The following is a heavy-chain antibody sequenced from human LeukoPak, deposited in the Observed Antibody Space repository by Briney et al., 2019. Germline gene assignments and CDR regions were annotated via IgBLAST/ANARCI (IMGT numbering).Heavy chain of an antibody. Sequence: GESLKISCKGSGYSFTSYWIAWVRQMPGKGLEWMGILYPDDSDTTYTPSLQAQVNISADKSISTAYRQWSTLKASDTAMYYCARRYPDAFYIWGQGTMVTVSS. V-gene: IGHV5-51*01. CDR3: ARRYPDAFYI. D-gene: IGHD3-16*02. J-gene: IGHJ3*02. CDR1: GYSFTSYW. CDR2: LYPDDSDT.